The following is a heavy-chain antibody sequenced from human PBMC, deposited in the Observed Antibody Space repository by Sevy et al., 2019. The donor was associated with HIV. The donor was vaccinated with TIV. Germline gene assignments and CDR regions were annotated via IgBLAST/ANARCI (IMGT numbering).Heavy chain of an antibody. CDR2: IYYSGST. J-gene: IGHJ4*02. CDR3: ARAGRLSSSSSYFDY. V-gene: IGHV4-59*01. Sequence: SETLSLTCTVAGGSISSYCWSWIRQPPGKGLEWIGYIYYSGSTNYNPSLKSRVTISVDTSKNQFSLKLSSVTAADTAVYYCARAGRLSSSSSYFDYWGQGTLVTVSS. CDR1: GGSISSYC. D-gene: IGHD6-6*01.